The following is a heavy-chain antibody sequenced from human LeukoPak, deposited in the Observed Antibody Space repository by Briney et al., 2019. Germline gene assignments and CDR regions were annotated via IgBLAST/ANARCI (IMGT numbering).Heavy chain of an antibody. CDR1: GGSFSGYY. D-gene: IGHD1-1*01. CDR3: ARSGGKDDAFDI. V-gene: IGHV4-34*01. CDR2: INHSGST. Sequence: SETLSLTCAVYGGSFSGYYWSWIRQPPGKGLEWIGEINHSGSTNYNPSLKSRVTISVDTSKNQFSLKLSSVTAADTAVYYCARSGGKDDAFDIWGQGTMVTVSS. J-gene: IGHJ3*02.